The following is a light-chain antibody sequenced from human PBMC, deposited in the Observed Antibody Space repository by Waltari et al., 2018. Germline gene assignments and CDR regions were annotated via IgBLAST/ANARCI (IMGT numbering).Light chain of an antibody. Sequence: IQMYQYPSSLSASVGDRVTITCRARQGISSYLNWYQQKPGEAPKLLIYYANSLASGVPSRFSGSGSGTEFTLTISSLHPEDFATYYCPQGNSYPLTVGGGTKVEIK. V-gene: IGKV1-13*02. CDR2: YAN. J-gene: IGKJ4*01. CDR1: QGISSY. CDR3: PQGNSYPLT.